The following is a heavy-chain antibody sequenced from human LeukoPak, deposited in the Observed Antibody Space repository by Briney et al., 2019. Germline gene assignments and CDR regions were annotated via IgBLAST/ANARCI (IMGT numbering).Heavy chain of an antibody. CDR3: ARDSRGRKPTTDDY. D-gene: IGHD1-26*01. V-gene: IGHV4-61*01. CDR2: IYYSGST. Sequence: SETLSLTCTVSGGSVSSGSYYWSWIRQPPGKGLEWIGYIYYSGSTNYNPSLKSRVTISVDTSKNQFSLKLISVTAADTAVYYCARDSRGRKPTTDDYWGQGTLVTVSS. CDR1: GGSVSSGSYY. J-gene: IGHJ4*02.